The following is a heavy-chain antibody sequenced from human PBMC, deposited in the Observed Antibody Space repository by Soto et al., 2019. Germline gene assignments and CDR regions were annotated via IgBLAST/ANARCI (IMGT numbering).Heavy chain of an antibody. D-gene: IGHD3-22*01. CDR3: ARGGYYYYDASGYYRFFDS. CDR1: GYSISSGYY. CDR2: IYHSGST. V-gene: IGHV4-38-2*01. Sequence: SETLSLTCAVSGYSISSGYYWGWIRQPPGKGLEWIGSIYHSGSTYYNPSLKSRVTISLDTSKNQFSLKLSSVTAADTAVYYCARGGYYYYDASGYYRFFDSWGQGTLVTVSS. J-gene: IGHJ4*02.